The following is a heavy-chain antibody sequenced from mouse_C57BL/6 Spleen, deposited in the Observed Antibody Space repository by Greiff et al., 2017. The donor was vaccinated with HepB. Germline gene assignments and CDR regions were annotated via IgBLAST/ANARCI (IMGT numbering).Heavy chain of an antibody. CDR1: GYSITSGYY. CDR3: AREGGTWPFDY. Sequence: EVQLVESGPGLVKPSQSLSLTCSVTGYSITSGYYWNWIRQFPGNKLEWMGYISYDGSNNYNPSLKNRISITRDTSKNQFFLKLNSVTTEDTATYYCAREGGTWPFDYWGQGTTLTVSS. CDR2: ISYDGSN. J-gene: IGHJ2*01. V-gene: IGHV3-6*01. D-gene: IGHD2-14*01.